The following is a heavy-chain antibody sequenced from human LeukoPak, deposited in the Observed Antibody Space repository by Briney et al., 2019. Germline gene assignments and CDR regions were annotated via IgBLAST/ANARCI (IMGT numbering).Heavy chain of an antibody. Sequence: ASVKVSCKASGYIFTGYYMHWVRQAPGQGLEWMGWINPDNGDTSYAQMLQARVTMTRDTSISTAYMELSSLRSNDTAVYYCARAMGGDNSGYRPFDYRGQGTLVTVSS. J-gene: IGHJ4*02. D-gene: IGHD3-22*01. CDR1: GYIFTGYY. V-gene: IGHV1-2*02. CDR3: ARAMGGDNSGYRPFDY. CDR2: INPDNGDT.